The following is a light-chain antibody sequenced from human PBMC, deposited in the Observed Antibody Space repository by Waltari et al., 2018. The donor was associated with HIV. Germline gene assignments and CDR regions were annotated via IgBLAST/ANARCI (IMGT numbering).Light chain of an antibody. CDR1: QSVSSN. CDR3: QQYNNWPLT. CDR2: RAS. J-gene: IGKJ4*01. Sequence: IVMTQSPATLSVSPGERATLSCRASQSVSSNLAWYQQKPGQAPRLLIYRASTRATGIPARFSGSGSGTEFTLTISSLQSEDFADYYCQQYNNWPLTFGGGTKVEIK. V-gene: IGKV3-15*01.